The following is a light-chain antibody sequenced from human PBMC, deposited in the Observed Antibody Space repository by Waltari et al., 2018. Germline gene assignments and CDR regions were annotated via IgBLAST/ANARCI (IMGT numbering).Light chain of an antibody. CDR2: TNN. CDR3: ASWDDTLNGVV. Sequence: QSVVTQPPSASATPGQRATLPCSGSNSNIGNNIVCRYQILTGMAPRILIYTNNQRPSGVPDRFSGSKSGTSASLAISGLQSEDEADYYCASWDDTLNGVVFGGGTKLTVL. CDR1: NSNIGNNI. V-gene: IGLV1-44*01. J-gene: IGLJ2*01.